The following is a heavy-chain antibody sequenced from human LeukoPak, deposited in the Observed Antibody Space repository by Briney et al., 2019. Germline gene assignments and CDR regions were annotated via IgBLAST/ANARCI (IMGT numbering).Heavy chain of an antibody. CDR3: ARRGGSYSYYYMDV. J-gene: IGHJ6*03. CDR1: GYSISSGYY. Sequence: SETLSLTCAVSGYSISSGYYWGWIRQPPGKGLEWIGSIYHSGSTYYNPSLKSRVTISVDTSKNQFSLKLSSVTAADTAAYYCARRGGSYSYYYMDVWGKGTTVTVSS. D-gene: IGHD1-26*01. V-gene: IGHV4-38-2*01. CDR2: IYHSGST.